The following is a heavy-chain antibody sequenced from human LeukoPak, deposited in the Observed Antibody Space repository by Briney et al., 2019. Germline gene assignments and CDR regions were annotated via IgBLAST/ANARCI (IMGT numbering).Heavy chain of an antibody. J-gene: IGHJ1*01. CDR1: GGSISSSSYY. D-gene: IGHD3-22*01. Sequence: SETLSLTCTVSGGSISSSSYYWGWIRQPPGKGLEWIGSIYYSGSTYYNPSLKSRVTISVDTSKNQFSLKLSSVTAADTAVYYCARHGLENYDSSGYYRRAEYFQHWGQGTLVTVSS. CDR3: ARHGLENYDSSGYYRRAEYFQH. V-gene: IGHV4-39*01. CDR2: IYYSGST.